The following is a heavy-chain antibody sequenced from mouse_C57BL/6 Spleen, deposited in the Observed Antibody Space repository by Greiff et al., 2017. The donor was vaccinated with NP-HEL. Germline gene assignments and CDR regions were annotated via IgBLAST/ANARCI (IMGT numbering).Heavy chain of an antibody. J-gene: IGHJ3*01. CDR1: GYSITSGYY. V-gene: IGHV3-6*01. Sequence: EVKLVESGPGLVKPSQSLSLTCSVTGYSITSGYYWNWIRQFPGNKLEWMGYISYDGSNNYNPSLKNRISITRDTSKNQFFLKLNSVTTEDTATYYCARDRGNYGNYDWFAYWGQGTLVTVSA. D-gene: IGHD2-1*01. CDR2: ISYDGSN. CDR3: ARDRGNYGNYDWFAY.